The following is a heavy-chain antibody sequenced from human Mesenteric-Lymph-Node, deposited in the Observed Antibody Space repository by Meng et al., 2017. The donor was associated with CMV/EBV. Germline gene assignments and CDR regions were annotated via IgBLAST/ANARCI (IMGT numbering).Heavy chain of an antibody. CDR3: AREENTMVRGVFDY. Sequence: SETLSLTCAVYGGSFSGYYWSWIRQPPGKGLEWIGEINHSGSTNYNPSLKSRVTISVDTSKNQFSLKLNSVTAADTAVYYCAREENTMVRGVFDYWGQGTLVTVSS. J-gene: IGHJ4*02. CDR2: INHSGST. CDR1: GGSFSGYY. D-gene: IGHD3-10*01. V-gene: IGHV4-34*01.